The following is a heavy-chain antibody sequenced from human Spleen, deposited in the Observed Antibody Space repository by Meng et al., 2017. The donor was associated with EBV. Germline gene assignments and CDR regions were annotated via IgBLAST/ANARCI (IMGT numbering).Heavy chain of an antibody. V-gene: IGHV4-39*01. D-gene: IGHD1-26*01. CDR2: VYDSGHT. Sequence: QVHPQESGPGLVKPSETLSLTCTVSGGSISGSSYYWGWIRQTPERGLDWIGSVYDSGHTYYNPSLKGRVTISVETSTNQFSLKMSFVSAADTAKYYCARQWVGDTLGFYDSWGQGTLVTVSS. CDR3: ARQWVGDTLGFYDS. CDR1: GGSISGSSYY. J-gene: IGHJ4*02.